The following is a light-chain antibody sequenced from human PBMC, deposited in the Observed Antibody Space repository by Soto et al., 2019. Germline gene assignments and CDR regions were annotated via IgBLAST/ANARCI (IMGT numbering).Light chain of an antibody. CDR1: QSVNSD. Sequence: EIVVTQSPATLSVPPGERATLSCWASQSVNSDLAWYQQKPGQGPRLLICGASTRATGIPARFSGSGSGPEFTLTISSLQSEDFAVYYCQQYNNWLTWTFGQGTKVEVK. V-gene: IGKV3-15*01. J-gene: IGKJ1*01. CDR3: QQYNNWLTWT. CDR2: GAS.